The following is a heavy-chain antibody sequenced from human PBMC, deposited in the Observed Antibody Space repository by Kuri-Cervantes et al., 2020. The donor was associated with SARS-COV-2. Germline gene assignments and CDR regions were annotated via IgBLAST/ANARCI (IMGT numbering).Heavy chain of an antibody. CDR1: GFTSSNSD. CDR2: VSWNGSRT. J-gene: IGHJ4*02. CDR3: VRHKAAAGIVAPD. Sequence: GGSLRLSCAASGFTSSNSDMNWVRQAPGKGLEWVSGVSWNGSRTHYADSVKGRFIISRDNSRNFLYQQMNSLRPEDMAVYYCVRHKAAAGIVAPDWGQGTLVTVSS. D-gene: IGHD6-13*01. V-gene: IGHV3-19*01.